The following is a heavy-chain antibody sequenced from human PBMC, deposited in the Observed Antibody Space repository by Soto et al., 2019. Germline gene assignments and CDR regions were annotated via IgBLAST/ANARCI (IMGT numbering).Heavy chain of an antibody. V-gene: IGHV1-18*01. D-gene: IGHD3-3*01. CDR1: GYTFTNYA. Sequence: VQLLQSGGEVRKPGASVKVSCKTSGYTFTNYAINWVRQAPGQGLQWMGWISAYSGDTKYAQRFQDRLTVTTDPSTTTASIELRRLRSDDPAVDYCAAAGRAFSIFGGTMGVWGQGTTVTVSS. CDR3: AAAGRAFSIFGGTMGV. CDR2: ISAYSGDT. J-gene: IGHJ6*02.